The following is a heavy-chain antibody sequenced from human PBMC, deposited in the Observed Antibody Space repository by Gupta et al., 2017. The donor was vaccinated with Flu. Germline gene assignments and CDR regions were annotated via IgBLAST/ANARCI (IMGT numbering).Heavy chain of an antibody. V-gene: IGHV3-30*18. D-gene: IGHD1-7*01. CDR1: RFVFGSYG. J-gene: IGHJ6*03. CDR3: AKTGTTGYFYMDV. Sequence: QGLLVESGGGVVQPGRSLTLSCAASRFVFGSYGMTWVRQAPGKGLEWVAMISYDGDKTSYVDSVKGRFTVSRDNSRDTLYLQMNSLTDDDSAVYYCAKTGTTGYFYMDVWGNGTTVIVSS. CDR2: ISYDGDKT.